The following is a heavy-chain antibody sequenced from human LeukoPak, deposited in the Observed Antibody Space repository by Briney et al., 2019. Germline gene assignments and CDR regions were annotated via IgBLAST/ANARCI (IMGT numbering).Heavy chain of an antibody. CDR1: GFTFSSYS. CDR3: AKGRTSVTIGGPTDL. D-gene: IGHD4-17*01. CDR2: ISSSSSTI. J-gene: IGHJ2*01. V-gene: IGHV3-48*04. Sequence: PGGSLRLSCAASGFTFSSYSMNWVRQAPGKGLEWVSYISSSSSTIYYADSVKGRFTISRDNAKNSLYLQMNSLRAEDTAVYYCAKGRTSVTIGGPTDLWGRGTLVTV.